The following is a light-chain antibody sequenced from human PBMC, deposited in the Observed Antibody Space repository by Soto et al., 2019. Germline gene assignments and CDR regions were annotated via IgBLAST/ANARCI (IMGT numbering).Light chain of an antibody. CDR3: SSYTSTNSLL. CDR1: SSDVGGYDY. CDR2: DVS. J-gene: IGLJ1*01. Sequence: QSALTQPASVSGSPGQSITISCTGTSSDVGGYDYVSWYQQHPGKAPKLMVYDVSTRPSGVSSRFSGSKSCNTASLTISGLQSEDEAEYYCSSYTSTNSLLFGTGTKVTVL. V-gene: IGLV2-14*01.